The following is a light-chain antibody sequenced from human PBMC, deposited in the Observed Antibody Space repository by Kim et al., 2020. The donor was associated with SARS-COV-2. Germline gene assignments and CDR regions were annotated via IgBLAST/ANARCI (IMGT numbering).Light chain of an antibody. CDR3: QQYNSHPIT. CDR2: GAS. CDR1: QGISNN. Sequence: DIQMTQSPSSLSTSLGYRVTITCRASQGISNNLAWFQQKPGEAPKSLIYGASTLQGGVPSRFSGAGSGKDFTLTISSLQPDDLAIYFCQQYNSHPITFGQGTRLEIK. V-gene: IGKV1-16*01. J-gene: IGKJ5*01.